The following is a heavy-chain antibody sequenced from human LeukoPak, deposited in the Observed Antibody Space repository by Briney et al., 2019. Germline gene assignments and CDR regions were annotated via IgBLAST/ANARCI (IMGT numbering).Heavy chain of an antibody. CDR3: ARGLTARYSSSYPNHGRFDY. D-gene: IGHD6-13*01. CDR1: GYTFTGYY. CDR2: INPNSGGT. Sequence: ASVKVSCKASGYTFTGYYMHWVRQAPGQGLEWMGWINPNSGGTNYAQKFQGRVTITRDTSISTAYMELSRLRSDDTAVYYCARGLTARYSSSYPNHGRFDYWGQGTLVTVSS. J-gene: IGHJ4*02. V-gene: IGHV1-2*02.